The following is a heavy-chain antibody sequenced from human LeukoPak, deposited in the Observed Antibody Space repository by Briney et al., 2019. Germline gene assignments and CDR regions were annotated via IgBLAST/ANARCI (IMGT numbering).Heavy chain of an antibody. CDR3: ARHGGLNYYDSSGYSGGVDY. D-gene: IGHD3-22*01. V-gene: IGHV5-51*01. CDR2: IYPGDSDT. Sequence: GESLKISCKGSGYSFTSYWIGWVRQMPGKGLEWMGIIYPGDSDTRYSPSFQGQVTISADKSISTAYLQWSSLKASDTAMYYCARHGGLNYYDSSGYSGGVDYWAREPWSPSPQ. J-gene: IGHJ4*02. CDR1: GYSFTSYW.